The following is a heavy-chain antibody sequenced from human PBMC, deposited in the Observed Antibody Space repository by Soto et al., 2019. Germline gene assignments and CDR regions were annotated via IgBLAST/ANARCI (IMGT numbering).Heavy chain of an antibody. J-gene: IGHJ6*02. V-gene: IGHV3-23*01. D-gene: IGHD6-19*01. CDR1: GFNFGAYA. CDR2: ISGSSSGT. Sequence: EARLLESGGGLIQPGGSLRLSCEASGFNFGAYAMSWVRQAPWKGLEWVSGISGSSSGTYYTDSVKGRFTISRDNSKNTVYLQMNSLRGEDTAVYYCAKDRSENFWVYYYAMDVWGQGTAGTVSS. CDR3: AKDRSENFWVYYYAMDV.